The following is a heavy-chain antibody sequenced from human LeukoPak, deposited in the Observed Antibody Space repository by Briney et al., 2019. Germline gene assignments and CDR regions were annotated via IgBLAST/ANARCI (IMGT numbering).Heavy chain of an antibody. CDR2: ISSSSSYI. Sequence: PGGSLRLSCAASGFTFSSYSMNWVRQAPGKGLEWVSSISSSSSYIYYADSVKGRFTISRDNAKNSLYLQMNSLRAEDTAVYYCARGVMQLWSDNWFDPWGQGTLVTVSS. J-gene: IGHJ5*02. V-gene: IGHV3-21*01. D-gene: IGHD5-18*01. CDR3: ARGVMQLWSDNWFDP. CDR1: GFTFSSYS.